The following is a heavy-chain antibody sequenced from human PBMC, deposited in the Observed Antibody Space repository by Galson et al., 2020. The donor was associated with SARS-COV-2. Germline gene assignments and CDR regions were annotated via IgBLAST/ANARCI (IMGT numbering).Heavy chain of an antibody. CDR3: AKDRHGDYARSMLIDGF. CDR1: GFTFSNYA. J-gene: IGHJ4*02. Sequence: GGSLRLSCAASGFTFSNYAMTWVRQAPGKGLDCVSLISADGGTTYHSDSVKGRFTISRDNSKNTLYLQMNSLRGEDTAVYYCAKDRHGDYARSMLIDGFWGQGTLVTVSS. V-gene: IGHV3-23*01. CDR2: ISADGGTT. D-gene: IGHD4-17*01.